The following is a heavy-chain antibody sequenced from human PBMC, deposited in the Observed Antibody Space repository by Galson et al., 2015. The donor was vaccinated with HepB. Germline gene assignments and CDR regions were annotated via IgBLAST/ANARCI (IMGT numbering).Heavy chain of an antibody. CDR2: VYSGGTT. CDR3: ARGEGSGSYYTTYFDY. J-gene: IGHJ4*02. V-gene: IGHV3-66*01. Sequence: SMRLSCAASGCSVDSPYMDWVRQAPGKGLEWVSVVYSGGTTFYAAPVKGRLTISSDNSKNTLFLQMNSLRAADTAVYYCARGEGSGSYYTTYFDYWGQGTLVTVSS. D-gene: IGHD3-10*01. CDR1: GCSVDSPY.